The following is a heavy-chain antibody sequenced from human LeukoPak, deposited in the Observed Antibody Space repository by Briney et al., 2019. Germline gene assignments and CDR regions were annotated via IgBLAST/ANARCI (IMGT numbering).Heavy chain of an antibody. D-gene: IGHD6-6*01. Sequence: TGGSLRLSCAASGFTFNNYAMSWVRQAPGTGLEWISSISGSGNTTFYRDSVKGRFTISRDNSKNTLYLHISDLRAEDTALYYCAKXRTXRXSXXFVFWGQGAPVTVS. V-gene: IGHV3-23*01. CDR1: GFTFNNYA. CDR3: AKXRTXRXSXXFVF. J-gene: IGHJ4*02. CDR2: ISGSGNTT.